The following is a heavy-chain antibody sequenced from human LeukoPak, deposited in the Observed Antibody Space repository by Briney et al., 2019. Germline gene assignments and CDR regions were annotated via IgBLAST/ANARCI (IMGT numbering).Heavy chain of an antibody. CDR1: GITFNNYG. CDR3: AKEWIWFGELGAQFDY. CDR2: IHHDGSIE. V-gene: IGHV3-30*02. Sequence: PGGSLRLSCAASGITFNNYGTHWVRQAPGKGLEWVTFIHHDGSIEYYADSVKGRFTISRDNSKNTLSLQMNSLRAEDTAVYYCAKEWIWFGELGAQFDYWGQGTLVTVSS. D-gene: IGHD3-10*01. J-gene: IGHJ4*02.